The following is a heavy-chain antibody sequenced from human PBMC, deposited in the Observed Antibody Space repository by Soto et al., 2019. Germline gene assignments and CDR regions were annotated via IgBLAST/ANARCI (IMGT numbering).Heavy chain of an antibody. CDR3: ARQGDDFWSGYPYYFDY. J-gene: IGHJ4*02. D-gene: IGHD3-3*01. Sequence: QVQLVQSGAEVKKPGSSVKVSCKASGGTFSSYAISWVRQAPGQGLEWMGGIIPIFGTANYAQKFQGRVTSTADESTSTAYMELSSLRSEDTAVYYCARQGDDFWSGYPYYFDYWGQGTLVTVSS. CDR2: IIPIFGTA. V-gene: IGHV1-69*01. CDR1: GGTFSSYA.